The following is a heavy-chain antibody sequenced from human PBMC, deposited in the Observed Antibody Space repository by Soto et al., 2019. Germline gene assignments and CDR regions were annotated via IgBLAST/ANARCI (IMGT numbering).Heavy chain of an antibody. J-gene: IGHJ6*02. V-gene: IGHV4-4*02. CDR1: GYSINNSHW. CDR3: ARDTLRHTYYGMDV. Sequence: SETLSLTCAFSGYSINNSHWWSWVSQTPGKGLEWIGETYHSGTTNYNPSLKTRVTTSIDNSTNRFSLKMTSVTAADTAVYYGARDTLRHTYYGMDVWGQGTTVTVPS. CDR2: TYHSGTT.